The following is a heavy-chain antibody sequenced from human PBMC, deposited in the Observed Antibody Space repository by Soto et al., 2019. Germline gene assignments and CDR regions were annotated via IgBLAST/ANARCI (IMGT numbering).Heavy chain of an antibody. CDR3: ARHEGTYYYGSGSSPFDY. J-gene: IGHJ4*02. D-gene: IGHD3-10*01. Sequence: QVQLQESGPGLVKPSATLSLTCTVSGGSITTYYWSWIRQPPGKGLQWIANMYASGRHDSGSTNYNPSLKSRVTISLDTSKNPFSLKLSSVTAADTAVYYCARHEGTYYYGSGSSPFDYWGRGTLVTVSS. V-gene: IGHV4-59*08. CDR2: MYASGRHDSGST. CDR1: GGSITTYY.